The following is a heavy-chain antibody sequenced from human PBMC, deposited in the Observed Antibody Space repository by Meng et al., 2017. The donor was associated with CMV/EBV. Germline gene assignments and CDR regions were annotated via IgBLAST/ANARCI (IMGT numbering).Heavy chain of an antibody. CDR1: GYTFTGYY. D-gene: IGHD3-3*01. J-gene: IGHJ4*02. CDR2: INPNSGGT. Sequence: ASVKVSCKASGYTFTGYYMHWVRQAPGQGLEWMGWINPNSGGTNYAQKFQGRVTMTRDTSISTAYMELSRLRSDDTAVYYCATTRIGDFWSGLHYWGQGTLVTSPQ. CDR3: ATTRIGDFWSGLHY. V-gene: IGHV1-2*02.